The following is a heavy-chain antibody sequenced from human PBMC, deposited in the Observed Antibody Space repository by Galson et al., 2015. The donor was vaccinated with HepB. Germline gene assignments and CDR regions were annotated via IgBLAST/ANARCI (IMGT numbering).Heavy chain of an antibody. J-gene: IGHJ4*02. Sequence: SLRLSCAASGFTFSSYGMHWVRQAPGKGLEWVAVISYDGSNKYYADSVKGRFTISRDNSKNTLYLQMNSLRAEDTAVYYCAKDPLELQLLDYFDYWGQGTLVTVSS. V-gene: IGHV3-30*18. CDR2: ISYDGSNK. CDR1: GFTFSSYG. D-gene: IGHD1-26*01. CDR3: AKDPLELQLLDYFDY.